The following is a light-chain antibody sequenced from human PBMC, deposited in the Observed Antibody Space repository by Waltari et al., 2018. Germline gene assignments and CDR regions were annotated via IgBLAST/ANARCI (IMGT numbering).Light chain of an antibody. CDR2: EVS. CDR3: SSFAGNNREV. J-gene: IGLJ1*01. Sequence: QSALTQPPSASGSPGQSVTISCTGTSSDVGGYNYVSWYQQHPGKAPKLMLYEVSKRPSGVPDRFSGSKSGNTASLAVSGLQAEDEADYYCSSFAGNNREVFGTGTKVIVL. CDR1: SSDVGGYNY. V-gene: IGLV2-8*01.